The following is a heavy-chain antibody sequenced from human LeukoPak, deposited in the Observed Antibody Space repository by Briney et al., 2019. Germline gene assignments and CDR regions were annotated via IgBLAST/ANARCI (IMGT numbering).Heavy chain of an antibody. CDR3: ARDSDSSSVEDWFDP. V-gene: IGHV4-61*02. J-gene: IGHJ5*02. D-gene: IGHD6-6*01. Sequence: PSETLSLTCTVSGGPISSGSYYWSWIRQPAGKGLEWIGRIYTSGSTNYNPSLKSRVTISVDTSKNQFSLKLSSVTAADTAVYYCARDSDSSSVEDWFDPWGQGTLVTVSS. CDR1: GGPISSGSYY. CDR2: IYTSGST.